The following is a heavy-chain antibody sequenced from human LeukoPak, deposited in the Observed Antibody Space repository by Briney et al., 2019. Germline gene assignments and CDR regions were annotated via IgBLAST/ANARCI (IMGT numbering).Heavy chain of an antibody. J-gene: IGHJ6*04. CDR3: GIFYYYGSGGV. Sequence: SETLSLTYTVSGVSISSSTYYWGWIRQPPGKGLEWIGSIFYSGTTYYNPSLKSRVTISVDTSKNQFSLKLSSVTAADTAVYYCGIFYYYGSGGVWGKGTTVTVSS. V-gene: IGHV4-39*01. D-gene: IGHD3-10*01. CDR2: IFYSGTT. CDR1: GVSISSSTYY.